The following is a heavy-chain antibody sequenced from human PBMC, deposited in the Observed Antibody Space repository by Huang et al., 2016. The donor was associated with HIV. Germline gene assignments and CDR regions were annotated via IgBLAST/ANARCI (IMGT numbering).Heavy chain of an antibody. CDR1: GGSFSGYY. J-gene: IGHJ3*02. D-gene: IGHD1-1*01. CDR3: ARERMMSWLDDHDAFDI. Sequence: QVQLQQWGAGLLKPSETLSLTCAVYGGSFSGYYWSWIRQSPGKGLEWIGEINHSGSTNYNPSFKSRLTISVDTSKNQFSLKLSAVTAADTAVYYCARERMMSWLDDHDAFDIWGQGTMVTVSS. V-gene: IGHV4-34*01. CDR2: INHSGST.